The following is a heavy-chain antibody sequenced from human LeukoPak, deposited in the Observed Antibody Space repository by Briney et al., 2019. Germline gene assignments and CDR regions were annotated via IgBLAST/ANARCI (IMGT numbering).Heavy chain of an antibody. D-gene: IGHD5-12*01. CDR3: AGDGENIVATRGGGEPWLFDY. J-gene: IGHJ4*02. CDR2: IIPILGIA. CDR1: LGTFSSYA. Sequence: SVKVSRKASLGTFSSYAISWVRQAPGQGLEWMGRIIPILGIANYAQKFQGRVTITADKSTSTAYMELSSLRSEDTAVYYSAGDGENIVATRGGGEPWLFDYWGEGTLVTVSS. V-gene: IGHV1-69*04.